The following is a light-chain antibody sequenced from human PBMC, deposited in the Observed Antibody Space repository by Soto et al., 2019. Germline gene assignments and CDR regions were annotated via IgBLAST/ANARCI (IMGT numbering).Light chain of an antibody. CDR1: RSDIGAYNF. V-gene: IGLV2-14*03. CDR2: DVN. CDR3: TSWTTSPTMI. Sequence: QSALTQPASVSGSPGQSITISCTGTRSDIGAYNFVSWYQQHPGEVPKLLLYDVNVRPSGVSNRFSGSKSGNTASLTISGLQAEDEADYYCTSWTTSPTMIFGGGTKVTV. J-gene: IGLJ2*01.